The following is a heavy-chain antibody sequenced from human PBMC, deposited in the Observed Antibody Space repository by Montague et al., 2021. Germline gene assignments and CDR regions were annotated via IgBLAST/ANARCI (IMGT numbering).Heavy chain of an antibody. D-gene: IGHD3-10*01. J-gene: IGHJ5*02. V-gene: IGHV4-59*08. Sequence: SETLSLTCTVSSGSIFHAHWSWVRQPPGKGLEWLGSMFCGGATSNNPSLKSRITMSIDTSTNQFSLKLSFVTAADTAVYYCAKQDYFVSGTSYKGFGPWGQGILVTVSS. CDR2: MFCGGAT. CDR3: AKQDYFVSGTSYKGFGP. CDR1: SGSIFHAH.